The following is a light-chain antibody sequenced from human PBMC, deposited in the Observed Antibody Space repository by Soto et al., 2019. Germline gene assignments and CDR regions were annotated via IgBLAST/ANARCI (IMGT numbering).Light chain of an antibody. V-gene: IGLV1-47*02. CDR3: AAWDDSLSVV. CDR2: SNN. J-gene: IGLJ1*01. Sequence: VLTQPPSASGTPGQRVTISCSGSSSNIGINYVYWYQQLPGTAPKLLFYSNNQRPSGVPDRFSGSKSGTSASLAISGLRSEDEADYYCAAWDDSLSVVFGTGTKV. CDR1: SSNIGINY.